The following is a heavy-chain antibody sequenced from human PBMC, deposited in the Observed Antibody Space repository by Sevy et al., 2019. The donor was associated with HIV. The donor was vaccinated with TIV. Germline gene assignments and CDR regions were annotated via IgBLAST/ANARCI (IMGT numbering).Heavy chain of an antibody. V-gene: IGHV4-61*02. CDR2: VHTSGDT. CDR3: ARERVGLDVVRGVRQWFDP. J-gene: IGHJ5*02. D-gene: IGHD3-10*01. Sequence: TLSLTCTVSGASINSGNYYWSWIRQPAGKGLEWLGRVHTSGDTNSNPSLKSRATISMDTSKNQFSLKLSSVTAADTAVYYCARERVGLDVVRGVRQWFDPWGQGTLVTVSS. CDR1: GASINSGNYY.